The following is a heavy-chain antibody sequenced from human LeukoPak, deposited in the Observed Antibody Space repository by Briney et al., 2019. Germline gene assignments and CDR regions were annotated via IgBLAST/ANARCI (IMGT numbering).Heavy chain of an antibody. CDR3: ARGHVSGSFLDY. V-gene: IGHV3-64*01. Sequence: PGGSLRLSCAASGFTFSSYAMHWVRQAPGKGLEYVSTISNNGGSTYYANSVKGRITISRDNSKNTLYLRMGSLRAEDMAVYYCARGHVSGSFLDYWGQGTLVTVSS. J-gene: IGHJ4*02. D-gene: IGHD1-26*01. CDR2: ISNNGGST. CDR1: GFTFSSYA.